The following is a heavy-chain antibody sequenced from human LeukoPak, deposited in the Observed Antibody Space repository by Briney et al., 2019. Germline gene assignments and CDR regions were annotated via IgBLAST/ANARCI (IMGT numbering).Heavy chain of an antibody. CDR1: GYTLTELS. V-gene: IGHV1-24*01. Sequence: ASAKVSCKVSGYTLTELSMHWVRQAPGKGLEWMGGFDPEDGETIYAQKFQGRVTMTEDTSTDTAYMELSSLRSEDTAVYYCATALTGTAFQFDYWGQGTLVTVSS. CDR3: ATALTGTAFQFDY. CDR2: FDPEDGET. J-gene: IGHJ4*02. D-gene: IGHD1-20*01.